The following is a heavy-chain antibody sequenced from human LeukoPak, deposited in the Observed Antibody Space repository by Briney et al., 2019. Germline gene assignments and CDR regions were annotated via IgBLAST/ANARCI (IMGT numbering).Heavy chain of an antibody. CDR3: ARIRIVGATVDY. Sequence: SETLSLTCAVSGYPISSGYYWGWIRQPPGKGLEWIGSIYHSGSTYCNPSLKSRVTISVDTSKNQFSLKLSSVTAADTAVYYCARIRIVGATVDYWGQGTLVTVSS. CDR1: GYPISSGYY. CDR2: IYHSGST. D-gene: IGHD1-26*01. V-gene: IGHV4-38-2*01. J-gene: IGHJ4*02.